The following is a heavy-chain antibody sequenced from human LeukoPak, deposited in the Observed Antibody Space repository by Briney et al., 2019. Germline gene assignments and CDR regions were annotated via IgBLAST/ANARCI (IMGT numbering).Heavy chain of an antibody. D-gene: IGHD3-22*01. Sequence: TGGSLRLSCTASGFTFTSYAMHWVRQAPGKGLEWMTVMSHDGRNTFYADSVKGRFTLSRDTSKNTLYLQMNSLRAEDTAVYYCARDLNRPYDSRLTAFDIWGQGTMVTVSS. CDR1: GFTFTSYA. CDR3: ARDLNRPYDSRLTAFDI. CDR2: MSHDGRNT. J-gene: IGHJ3*02. V-gene: IGHV3-30*04.